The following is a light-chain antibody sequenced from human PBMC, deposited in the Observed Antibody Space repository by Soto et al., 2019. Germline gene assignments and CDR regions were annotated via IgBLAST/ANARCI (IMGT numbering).Light chain of an antibody. V-gene: IGLV2-14*01. Sequence: QSALIQPASVSGSPGQSITISCTGTSSDVGGSNYVSWYQHHTHRDPKLLIYEVSYRPSGVSNRFSGSKSGNMASLTISGLQAEDEADYYCSSYTSSNTLEVFGSGTKLTVL. CDR3: SSYTSSNTLEV. J-gene: IGLJ2*01. CDR2: EVS. CDR1: SSDVGGSNY.